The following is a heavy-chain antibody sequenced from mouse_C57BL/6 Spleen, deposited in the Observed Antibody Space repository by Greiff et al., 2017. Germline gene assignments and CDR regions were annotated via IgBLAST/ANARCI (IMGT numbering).Heavy chain of an antibody. V-gene: IGHV1-54*01. CDR1: GYAFTNYL. Sequence: QVQLQQSGAELVRPGTSVKVSCKASGYAFTNYLIEWVKQRPGQGLEWIGVINPGSGGTNYNEKFKGKATLTADKSSSTAYMQLSSLTSEDSAVXFCARWRYYGSSPRYYAMDYWGQGTSVTVSS. D-gene: IGHD1-1*01. CDR3: ARWRYYGSSPRYYAMDY. CDR2: INPGSGGT. J-gene: IGHJ4*01.